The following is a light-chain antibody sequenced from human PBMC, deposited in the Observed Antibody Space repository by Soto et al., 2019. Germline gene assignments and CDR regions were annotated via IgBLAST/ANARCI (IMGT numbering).Light chain of an antibody. V-gene: IGKV3-11*01. Sequence: EIVLTQSPATLSSFPRDRVTLSCRASQYINTRLAWYQHRPGQAPRLLIYQTSIRAAGIPARFSASGTGTDFTLTIRDVQPEDFAVYYCQQRQSWPRTFGQGTKVDIK. CDR2: QTS. CDR3: QQRQSWPRT. J-gene: IGKJ1*01. CDR1: QYINTR.